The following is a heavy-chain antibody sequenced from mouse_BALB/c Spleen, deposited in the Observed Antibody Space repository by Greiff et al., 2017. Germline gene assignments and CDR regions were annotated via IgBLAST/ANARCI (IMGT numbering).Heavy chain of an antibody. CDR2: INPSNGGT. CDR1: GYTFTSYY. Sequence: QVQLQQSWAEMVKPGASVKLFCKASGYTFTSYYMYWVKQRPGQGLEWIGEINPSNGGTNFNEKFKSKATLTVDKSSSTAYMQLSSLTSEDSAVYYCTREDGFLYAMDYWGQGTSVTVSS. D-gene: IGHD2-3*01. CDR3: TREDGFLYAMDY. J-gene: IGHJ4*01. V-gene: IGHV1S81*02.